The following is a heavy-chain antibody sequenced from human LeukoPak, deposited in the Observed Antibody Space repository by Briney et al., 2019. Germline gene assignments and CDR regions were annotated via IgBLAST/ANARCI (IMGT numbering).Heavy chain of an antibody. V-gene: IGHV3-11*01. CDR1: GFTFSDYY. Sequence: GGSLRLSCAASGFTFSDYYMSWIRQAPGKGLEWVSYISSNGSTIYYADSVKGRLTISRDNAKNSLYLQMNSLRAEDTAVYYSARWGYSDYDYSLLPFDYWGQGTLVTVSS. CDR2: ISSNGSTI. J-gene: IGHJ4*02. D-gene: IGHD5-12*01. CDR3: ARWGYSDYDYSLLPFDY.